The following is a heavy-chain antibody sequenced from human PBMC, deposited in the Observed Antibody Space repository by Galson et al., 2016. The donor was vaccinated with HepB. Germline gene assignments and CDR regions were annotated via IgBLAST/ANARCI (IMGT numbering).Heavy chain of an antibody. CDR2: IIPIFRTA. V-gene: IGHV1-69*13. CDR3: ARDLLPAAIKWDWFHP. CDR1: GGTFNSYG. D-gene: IGHD2-2*02. J-gene: IGHJ5*02. Sequence: SVKVSCKASGGTFNSYGISWVRQAPGQGLEWMGGIIPIFRTAKYAQKFQGRVTITADDSTSTAYMELSSLRSEDTAMYFCARDLLPAAIKWDWFHPWGQGTLVTVSS.